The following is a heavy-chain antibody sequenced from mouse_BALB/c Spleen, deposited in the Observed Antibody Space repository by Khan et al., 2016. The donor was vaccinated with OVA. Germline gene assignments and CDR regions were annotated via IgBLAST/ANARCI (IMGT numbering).Heavy chain of an antibody. D-gene: IGHD1-1*02. Sequence: EVELVESGGGLVKPGGSLKLSCAASGFTFSDYYMYWVRQTPEKRLEWVATISDGGSSTYYTDSVKGRFTISRDNAKNNLYLQMNSLKSDDTAMYYCARAGYGGFAYWGQGTLVTVSA. CDR2: ISDGGSST. CDR3: ARAGYGGFAY. J-gene: IGHJ3*01. V-gene: IGHV5-4*02. CDR1: GFTFSDYY.